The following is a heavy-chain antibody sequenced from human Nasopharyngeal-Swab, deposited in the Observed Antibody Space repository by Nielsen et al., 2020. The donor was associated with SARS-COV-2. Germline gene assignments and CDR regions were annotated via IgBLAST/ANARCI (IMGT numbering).Heavy chain of an antibody. D-gene: IGHD3-10*01. J-gene: IGHJ4*02. CDR3: ARGGGSGSYWDY. Sequence: GGSLRPSWPPSGSSFSSYSMNWVRQAPGKGLEWVSFISGSSNYIFYADSVKGRFTILRDNAKNSLYLQMNSLRAEDTAVYYCARGGGSGSYWDYWGQGTLVTVSS. CDR2: ISGSSNYI. CDR1: GSSFSSYS. V-gene: IGHV3-21*01.